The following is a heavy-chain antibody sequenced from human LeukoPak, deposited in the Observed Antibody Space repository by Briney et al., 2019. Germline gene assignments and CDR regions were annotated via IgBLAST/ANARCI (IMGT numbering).Heavy chain of an antibody. V-gene: IGHV3-33*01. CDR3: ARGGYNWNYGMAFDY. CDR1: GFTFSSYG. D-gene: IGHD1-7*01. J-gene: IGHJ4*02. Sequence: PGGSLRLSCAASGFTFSSYGMHWVRQAPGKGLEWVAVIWYDGSNKYYADSVKGRFTISRDNSKNTLYLQMNSLRAEDTAVYYCARGGYNWNYGMAFDYWGQGTLVTVSS. CDR2: IWYDGSNK.